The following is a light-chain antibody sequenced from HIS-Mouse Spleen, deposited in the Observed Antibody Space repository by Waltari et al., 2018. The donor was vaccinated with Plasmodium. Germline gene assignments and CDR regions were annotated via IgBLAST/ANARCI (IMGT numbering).Light chain of an antibody. Sequence: EIVMTQSPATLSVSPGESATLSCRASQRVISNLACYQQKPGQAHRLLIYGASIRATGTPARVSGSWSGTEFTLTISSMQSEDFAVYYWKQYNNWPRGTFGHGTKVEIK. CDR2: GAS. J-gene: IGKJ1*01. V-gene: IGKV3-15*01. CDR3: KQYNNWPRGT. CDR1: QRVISN.